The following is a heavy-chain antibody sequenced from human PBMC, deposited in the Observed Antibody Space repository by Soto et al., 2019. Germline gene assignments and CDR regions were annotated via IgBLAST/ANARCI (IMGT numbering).Heavy chain of an antibody. CDR2: INIDGSST. Sequence: GGSLRLSCAASGFTFSRFWMHWVRQAPGKGLVWVSRINIDGSSTSYADSVKGRFTISRDNAKNTLYLQMNSLRADDTAVYYCARVNNWNYPVDYWGQGTVVTV. CDR3: ARVNNWNYPVDY. CDR1: GFTFSRFW. J-gene: IGHJ4*02. V-gene: IGHV3-74*01. D-gene: IGHD1-7*01.